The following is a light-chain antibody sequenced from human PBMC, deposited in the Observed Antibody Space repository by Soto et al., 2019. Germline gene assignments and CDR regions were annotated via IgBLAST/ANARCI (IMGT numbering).Light chain of an antibody. CDR3: QQYGSSFP. CDR2: AAS. V-gene: IGKV3-20*01. J-gene: IGKJ1*01. CDR1: QSFDSRY. Sequence: EIVLTQSPGTLSLSPGERATLSCRASQSFDSRYFAWYQQKPGQAPRLLIYAASSRATGIPDRFSGSGSGTDFTLTISRVEPEDFAVYYCQQYGSSFPFGQGTKVEIK.